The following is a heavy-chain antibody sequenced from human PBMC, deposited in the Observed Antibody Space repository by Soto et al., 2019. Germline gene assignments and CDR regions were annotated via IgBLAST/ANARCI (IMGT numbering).Heavy chain of an antibody. CDR2: ISAYNGNT. CDR1: GYTFTSYG. D-gene: IGHD2-2*01. CDR3: ARDRGSTSFGGYNWFDP. Sequence: GASVKVSCKASGYTFTSYGISWVRQAPGQGLEWMGWISAYNGNTNYAQKLQGRVTMTTDTSTSTAYMELSSLRSEDTAVYYCARDRGSTSFGGYNWFDPWGQGTLVTVSS. V-gene: IGHV1-18*01. J-gene: IGHJ5*02.